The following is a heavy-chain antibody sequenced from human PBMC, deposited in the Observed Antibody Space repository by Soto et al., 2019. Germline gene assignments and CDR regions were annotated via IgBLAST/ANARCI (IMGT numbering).Heavy chain of an antibody. CDR1: GFTFSNYG. CDR3: AKGHTSENGHYSYYGMDV. Sequence: DVQLVESGGGLVKPGGSLRLSCAASGFTFSNYGMSWVRQAPGKGLEWVSSISGASGRIYREDSEKGRFTISRDNSKNSVYLQVSGLRADDTAVYYCAKGHTSENGHYSYYGMDVWGQGTTVTVS. V-gene: IGHV3-23*04. J-gene: IGHJ6*02. CDR2: ISGASGRI. D-gene: IGHD2-2*01.